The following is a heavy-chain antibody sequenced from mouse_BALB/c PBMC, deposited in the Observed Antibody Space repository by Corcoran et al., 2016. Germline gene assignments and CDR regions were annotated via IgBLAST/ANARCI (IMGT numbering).Heavy chain of an antibody. V-gene: IGHV14-3*02. CDR2: IDPANGNT. CDR1: GFNINDTY. D-gene: IGHD2-14*01. Sequence: EVQLQQSGAELVKPGASVKLSCTASGFNINDTYMHWVKQRPEQGLEWIGRIDPANGNTKYDPKFQGKATITADTSSNTAYLQLSSLTSEDTAVYYCAGDRYAPRYWGQGTTLTVSS. J-gene: IGHJ2*01. CDR3: AGDRYAPRY.